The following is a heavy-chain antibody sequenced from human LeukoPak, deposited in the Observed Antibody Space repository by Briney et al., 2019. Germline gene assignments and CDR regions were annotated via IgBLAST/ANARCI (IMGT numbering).Heavy chain of an antibody. Sequence: SETLSLTCTVSGGSISSSSYYWGWIRQPPGKGLEWIGSIYYSGSAYYNPSLKSRVTISVDTSKNQFSLKLSSVTAADTAVYYCARDDYGDYDLGAFDIWGQGTMVTVSS. J-gene: IGHJ3*02. D-gene: IGHD4-17*01. CDR2: IYYSGSA. V-gene: IGHV4-39*07. CDR3: ARDDYGDYDLGAFDI. CDR1: GGSISSSSYY.